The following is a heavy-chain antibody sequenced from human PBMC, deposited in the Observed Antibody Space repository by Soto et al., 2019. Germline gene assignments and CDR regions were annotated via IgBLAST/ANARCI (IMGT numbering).Heavy chain of an antibody. CDR1: GFAFHTHA. CDR2: ISASGVTT. J-gene: IGHJ4*02. V-gene: IGHV3-23*01. Sequence: EVQLLESGGGLVQPGGSLRLSCAASGFAFHTHALSWVRQAPGKGLEWVSGISASGVTTYYADSVKGRFTISRDNSTNTVTLQMNSLRAEDTAFYYCAKEPTPPRGLSPTSQVIKNLLVGQCFDSWGQGTLVTVSS. D-gene: IGHD2-8*02. CDR3: AKEPTPPRGLSPTSQVIKNLLVGQCFDS.